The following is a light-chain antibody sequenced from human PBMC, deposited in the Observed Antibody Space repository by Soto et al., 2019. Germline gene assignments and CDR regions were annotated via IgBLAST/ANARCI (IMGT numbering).Light chain of an antibody. V-gene: IGKV1-39*01. CDR2: AAS. J-gene: IGKJ3*01. Sequence: DIQMTQSPSSLSASVGDRVTITCRASQSISNYLNWYQHKPGKAPKLLIYAASTLPIGVPSKFSGSGSGTDFTLTINSLQPEDFTTYYYQQSYSPPFTFGPGTKVDIK. CDR3: QQSYSPPFT. CDR1: QSISNY.